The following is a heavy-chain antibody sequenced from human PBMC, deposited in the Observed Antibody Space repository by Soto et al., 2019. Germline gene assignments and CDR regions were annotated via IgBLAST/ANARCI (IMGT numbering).Heavy chain of an antibody. D-gene: IGHD3-22*01. V-gene: IGHV3-30*18. Sequence: GGSLRLSCAASGFTFSSYGMHWVRQAPGKGLEWVAVISYDGSNKYYADSVKGRFTISRDNSKNTLYLQMNSLRAEDTAVYYCAKDPRGLSGWFDYWGQGTLVTVSS. CDR1: GFTFSSYG. J-gene: IGHJ4*02. CDR3: AKDPRGLSGWFDY. CDR2: ISYDGSNK.